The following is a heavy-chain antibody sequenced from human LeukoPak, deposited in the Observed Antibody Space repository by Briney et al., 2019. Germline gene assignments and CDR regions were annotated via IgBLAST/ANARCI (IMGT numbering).Heavy chain of an antibody. J-gene: IGHJ4*02. Sequence: GASVKVSCKASGGTFSSYAISWVRQAPGQGLEWMGGIIPIFGTANYAQKFQGRVTITTDESTSTAYMELSSLRSEDTAVYYCARGYCGSTSCYGEEPLSQFDYWGQGTLVTVSS. CDR1: GGTFSSYA. CDR2: IIPIFGTA. D-gene: IGHD2-2*01. CDR3: ARGYCGSTSCYGEEPLSQFDY. V-gene: IGHV1-69*05.